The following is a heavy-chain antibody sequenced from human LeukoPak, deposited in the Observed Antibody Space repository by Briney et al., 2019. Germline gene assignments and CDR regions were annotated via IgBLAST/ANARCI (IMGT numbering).Heavy chain of an antibody. CDR1: GYTFTSYG. CDR2: ISAYNGNT. J-gene: IGHJ4*02. CDR3: ARRRSTADFDY. Sequence: ASVNVSCKASGYTFTSYGISWVRQAPGQVLEWLGWISAYNGNTNYAQKLQGRVTMTTDTSTSTAYMELRSLRSDDTAAYYCARRRSTADFDYWGQGTLVTVSS. V-gene: IGHV1-18*01. D-gene: IGHD6-13*01.